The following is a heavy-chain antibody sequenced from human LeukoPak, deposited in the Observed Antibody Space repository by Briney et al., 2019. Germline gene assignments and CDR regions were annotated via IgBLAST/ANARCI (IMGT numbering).Heavy chain of an antibody. J-gene: IGHJ4*02. CDR2: IYHNGST. CDR3: ARQSAYSSSSGYGY. Sequence: PSETLSLTCTVSGYSISSGYYWGWIRQPPGKGLEWIGNIYHNGSTWNNPSLKSRVTISVDTSKNQFSLELTSVTAADTAVYYCARQSAYSSSSGYGYWGQGTVVTVSS. CDR1: GYSISSGYY. V-gene: IGHV4-38-2*02. D-gene: IGHD6-6*01.